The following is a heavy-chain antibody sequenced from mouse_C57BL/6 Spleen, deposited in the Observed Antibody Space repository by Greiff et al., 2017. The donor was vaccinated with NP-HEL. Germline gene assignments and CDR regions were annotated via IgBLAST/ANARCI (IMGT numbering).Heavy chain of an antibody. CDR1: GFSLTSYG. CDR3: ARAETLRVGYGSSSGLAY. CDR2: IWSGGRT. D-gene: IGHD1-1*01. Sequence: QVQLKESGPGLVQPSQSLPITCTASGFSLTSYGVHWVRQSPGKGLAWLGVIWSGGRTDYNAAFISRLSISKDNSKSQVFFKMDSLQADDTAIYYCARAETLRVGYGSSSGLAYWGQGTLVTVSA. V-gene: IGHV2-2*01. J-gene: IGHJ3*01.